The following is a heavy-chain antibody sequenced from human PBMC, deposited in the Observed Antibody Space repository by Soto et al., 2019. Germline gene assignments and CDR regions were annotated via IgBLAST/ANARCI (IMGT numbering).Heavy chain of an antibody. Sequence: QVQLVESGGDLVKRGGSLRLSCAASGYTFSDYYMSWIRQAPGKGLEWISYIDTSSTKIYYADSVKGRFTISRDNAKKSLYLEMNRPGEEDTAVYYFASSYDMWSGCLSPVDYWGQGTLVTVSS. CDR3: ASSYDMWSGCLSPVDY. D-gene: IGHD3-3*01. J-gene: IGHJ4*02. CDR1: GYTFSDYY. V-gene: IGHV3-11*01. CDR2: IDTSSTKI.